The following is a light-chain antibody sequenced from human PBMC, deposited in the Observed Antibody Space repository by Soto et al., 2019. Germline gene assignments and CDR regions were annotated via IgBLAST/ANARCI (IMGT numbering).Light chain of an antibody. CDR3: QQYYSYPFT. V-gene: IGKV1-8*01. CDR2: AAS. CDR1: QGISSY. J-gene: IGKJ4*01. Sequence: AIRMIQSPSSFSASTGDRVTITCRASQGISSYLAWYQQKPGKAPKLLIYAASTLQSGVPSRFSGSGSGTDFTLTISCLQSEDFATYYCQQYYSYPFTFGGGTKVDIK.